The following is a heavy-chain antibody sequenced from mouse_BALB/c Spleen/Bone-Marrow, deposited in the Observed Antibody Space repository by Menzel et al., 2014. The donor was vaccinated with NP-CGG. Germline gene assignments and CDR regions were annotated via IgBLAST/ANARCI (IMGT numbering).Heavy chain of an antibody. CDR3: GRRYYGSAFDY. CDR1: GYTFTSYT. V-gene: IGHV1-4*01. CDR2: INPSSGYT. Sequence: QVHVKQSGAELARPGASVKMSCKASGYTFTSYTMHWVKQRPGQGLEWIGYINPSSGYTNYNQKFKDKATLTADKSSSTAYMQLSSLTSEDSAVYCCGRRYYGSAFDYWGQGTTLTVSS. D-gene: IGHD1-1*01. J-gene: IGHJ2*01.